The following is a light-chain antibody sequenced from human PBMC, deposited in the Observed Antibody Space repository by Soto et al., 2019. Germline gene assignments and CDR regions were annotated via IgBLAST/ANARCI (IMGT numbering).Light chain of an antibody. J-gene: IGKJ1*01. CDR1: QSVSSD. CDR3: QQYNTWHPKMA. CDR2: GAS. V-gene: IGKV3-15*01. Sequence: VVTQAPATLSVFPGETATLSCRASQSVSSDLAWYQQRPGQAPRLLIYGASTRATGIPARFRGSGSGTEFRLPISSLQSEDFATSYCQQYNTWHPKMAFGRGTTV.